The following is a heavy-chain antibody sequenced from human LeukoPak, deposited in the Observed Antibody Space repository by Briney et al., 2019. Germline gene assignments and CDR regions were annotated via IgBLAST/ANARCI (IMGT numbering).Heavy chain of an antibody. CDR3: ARVGYGDYGR. J-gene: IGHJ4*02. Sequence: SETLSLTCTVSGVSISSGGYYWSWIRQHPGKGLEWIGYIYYSGSTHYNPSLKSRVTISVDTSKNQFSLKLSSVTAADTAVYYCARVGYGDYGRWGQGTLVTVSS. CDR1: GVSISSGGYY. CDR2: IYYSGST. D-gene: IGHD4-17*01. V-gene: IGHV4-31*03.